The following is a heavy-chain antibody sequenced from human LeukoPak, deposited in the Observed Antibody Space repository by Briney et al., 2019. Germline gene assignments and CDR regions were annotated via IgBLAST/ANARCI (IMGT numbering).Heavy chain of an antibody. Sequence: GGSLRLSCAASGFTFSSYGMHWVRQAPGKGLEWVAVISYDGSNKYYADSVKGRFTISRDNSKNTLYLQMNSLRAEDTAVYYCANDWGHYFDYWGQGTLVTVSS. CDR3: ANDWGHYFDY. CDR1: GFTFSSYG. CDR2: ISYDGSNK. J-gene: IGHJ4*02. D-gene: IGHD3-16*01. V-gene: IGHV3-30*18.